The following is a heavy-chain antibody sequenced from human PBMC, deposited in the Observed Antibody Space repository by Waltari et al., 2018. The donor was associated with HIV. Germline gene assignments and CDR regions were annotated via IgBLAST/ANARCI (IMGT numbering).Heavy chain of an antibody. CDR3: STDVVKWLPSHNYFDY. J-gene: IGHJ4*02. CDR1: GFTFSSAW. V-gene: IGHV3-15*01. Sequence: EVQLVESGGGLVKPGGSLRLSCAASGFTFSSAWMNWVGQGPGKGLEWVGRIKSKTDGGTIDYAAPMKGRFTISRDDSINTVFLQMNSVKAEDTAVYYCSTDVVKWLPSHNYFDYWGQGTLVTVSS. CDR2: IKSKTDGGTI. D-gene: IGHD5-12*01.